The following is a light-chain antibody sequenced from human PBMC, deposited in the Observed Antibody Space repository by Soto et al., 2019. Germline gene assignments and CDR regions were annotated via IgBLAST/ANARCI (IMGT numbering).Light chain of an antibody. Sequence: QSALTQPASVSGSPGQSITISCTGTSSDVGGYNYVSWYQQHPGKAPKLMIYDDINPPSGVSNRFSGSKSGNTASLTITGGQAEDEADYYCSSYTSSSTLVVFGGGTKLTVL. CDR2: DDI. J-gene: IGLJ2*01. CDR1: SSDVGGYNY. V-gene: IGLV2-14*01. CDR3: SSYTSSSTLVV.